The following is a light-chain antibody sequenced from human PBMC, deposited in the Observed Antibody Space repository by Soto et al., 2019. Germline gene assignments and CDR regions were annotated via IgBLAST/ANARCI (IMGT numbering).Light chain of an antibody. CDR3: QQYNSYSQ. V-gene: IGKV1-5*03. CDR1: QTISSW. J-gene: IGKJ1*01. CDR2: KAS. Sequence: DIQMTQSPSTLSGSVGDRVTITCRASQTISSWLAWYQQKPGKAPKLLIYKASTLKSGAPSRFSGSGSGTEFTLTISSLQPDDFATYYCQQYNSYSQFGQGTKVDIK.